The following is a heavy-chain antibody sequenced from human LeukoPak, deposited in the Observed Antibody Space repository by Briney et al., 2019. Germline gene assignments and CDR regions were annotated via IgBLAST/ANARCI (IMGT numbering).Heavy chain of an antibody. CDR3: ARAVAAEYFQH. CDR1: GYSISSGYY. J-gene: IGHJ1*01. Sequence: SETLSLTCTVSGYSISSGYYWGWIRQPPGKGLEWIGSIYRSGSTYYNPSLKSRVTISVDTSKNQFSLKLSSVTAADTAVYYCARAVAAEYFQHWGQGTLVTVSS. CDR2: IYRSGST. V-gene: IGHV4-38-2*02. D-gene: IGHD2-15*01.